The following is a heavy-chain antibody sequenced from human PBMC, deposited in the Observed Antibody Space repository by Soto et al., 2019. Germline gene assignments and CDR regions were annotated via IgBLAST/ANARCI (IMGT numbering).Heavy chain of an antibody. J-gene: IGHJ4*02. Sequence: EVQLLESGGGLVQPGGSLRLSCAASGFTFSSYAMSWVRQAPGKGLEWVSAISGSGGSTYYADSVKGRFTISRDNSKNTLYLQRTSLRAEDTAVYYCARPLYSYGTDYWGQGTLVTVSS. D-gene: IGHD5-18*01. CDR3: ARPLYSYGTDY. V-gene: IGHV3-23*01. CDR1: GFTFSSYA. CDR2: ISGSGGST.